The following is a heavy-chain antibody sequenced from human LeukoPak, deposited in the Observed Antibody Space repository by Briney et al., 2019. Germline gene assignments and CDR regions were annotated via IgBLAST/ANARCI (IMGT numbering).Heavy chain of an antibody. CDR1: GFTFSSYG. J-gene: IGHJ3*02. CDR3: AKDRTGITGTTIEGAFDI. D-gene: IGHD1-7*01. Sequence: PGGSLRLSCAASGFTFSSYGMHWVRQAPGKGLEWVAFIRYDGSNKYYADSVKGRFTISRDNPKNTLYLQMNSLRAEDTAVYYCAKDRTGITGTTIEGAFDIWGQGTMVTVSS. V-gene: IGHV3-30*02. CDR2: IRYDGSNK.